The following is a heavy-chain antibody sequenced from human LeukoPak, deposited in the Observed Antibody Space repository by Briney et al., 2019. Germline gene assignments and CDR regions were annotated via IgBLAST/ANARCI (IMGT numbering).Heavy chain of an antibody. J-gene: IGHJ3*02. Sequence: GSSVKVSCKASGGTFISYAISWVRQAPGQGLEWMGGITPIFGTANYAQKFQGRVTITADESTSTAYMELSSLRSEDTAVYYCARSDDFLHAFDIWGQGTMVTVSS. D-gene: IGHD3-3*01. V-gene: IGHV1-69*01. CDR2: ITPIFGTA. CDR1: GGTFISYA. CDR3: ARSDDFLHAFDI.